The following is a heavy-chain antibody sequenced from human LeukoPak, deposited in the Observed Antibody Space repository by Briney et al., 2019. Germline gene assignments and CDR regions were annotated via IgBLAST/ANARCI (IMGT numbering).Heavy chain of an antibody. CDR3: ARVSAITGATDALDF. J-gene: IGHJ3*01. V-gene: IGHV3-49*03. CDR2: IRNEAFGGTI. D-gene: IGHD1-20*01. Sequence: GGSLRLSCTASESTFGDYALSWIRQAPGKGLEWVGLIRNEAFGGTIEYAATVEGRFSISRDNSKSIAYLQMNSLETEDTAVYYCARVSAITGATDALDFWGQGTMVTVSS. CDR1: ESTFGDYA.